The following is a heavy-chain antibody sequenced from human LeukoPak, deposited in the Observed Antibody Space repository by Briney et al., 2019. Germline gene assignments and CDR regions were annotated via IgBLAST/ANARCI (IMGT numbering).Heavy chain of an antibody. D-gene: IGHD1-26*01. Sequence: SETLSLTCTVSGASTSAYYWSWIRQHPGKGLEWLGYSYSGGNANYNPSLKSRVTISIDTSENQFSLRLTSVTAADTAIYFCAHSKRGGGYYINAFAVWGQGALVTISS. CDR1: GASTSAYY. CDR2: SYSGGNA. J-gene: IGHJ3*01. V-gene: IGHV4-59*01. CDR3: AHSKRGGGYYINAFAV.